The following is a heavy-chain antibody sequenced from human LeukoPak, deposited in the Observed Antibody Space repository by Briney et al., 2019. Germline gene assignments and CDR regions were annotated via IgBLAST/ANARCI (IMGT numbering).Heavy chain of an antibody. D-gene: IGHD3-10*01. J-gene: IGHJ4*02. V-gene: IGHV4-30-4*01. Sequence: SQTLSLTCAVSGGSNSSGDYYWSWIRQPPGKGLEWIGYIYYSGSTYYNPSLKSRVTISVDTSKNQFSLKLSSVTAADTAVYYCAGSGSYYNGPPFDYWGQGTLVTVSS. CDR1: GGSNSSGDYY. CDR2: IYYSGST. CDR3: AGSGSYYNGPPFDY.